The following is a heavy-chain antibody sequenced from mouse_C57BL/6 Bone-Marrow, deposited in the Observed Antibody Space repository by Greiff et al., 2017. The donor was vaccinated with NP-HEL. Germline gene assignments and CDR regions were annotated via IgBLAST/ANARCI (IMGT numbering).Heavy chain of an antibody. D-gene: IGHD1-1*01. CDR2: INPNNGGT. CDR1: GYTFTDYY. V-gene: IGHV1-26*01. J-gene: IGHJ2*01. CDR3: ARRITTVVARGLDFDY. Sequence: EVKLQQSGPELVKPGASVKISCKASGYTFTDYYMNWVKQSHGKSLEWIGDINPNNGGTSYNQKFKGKATLTVDKSSSTAYMELRSLTSEDSAVYYCARRITTVVARGLDFDYWGQGTTLTVSS.